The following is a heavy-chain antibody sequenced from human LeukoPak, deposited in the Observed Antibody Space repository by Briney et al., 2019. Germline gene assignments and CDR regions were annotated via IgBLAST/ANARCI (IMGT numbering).Heavy chain of an antibody. J-gene: IGHJ5*02. D-gene: IGHD3-10*01. V-gene: IGHV4-4*07. CDR1: GGSISSYY. CDR3: AREVRFGPSLNWFDP. CDR2: IYTSGST. Sequence: QASETLSLTCTVSGGSISSYYWSWIRQPAGKGLEWIGRIYTSGSTNYNPSLKSRVTMSVDTSKNQFSLKLSSVTAADTAVYYCAREVRFGPSLNWFDPWGQGTLVTVSS.